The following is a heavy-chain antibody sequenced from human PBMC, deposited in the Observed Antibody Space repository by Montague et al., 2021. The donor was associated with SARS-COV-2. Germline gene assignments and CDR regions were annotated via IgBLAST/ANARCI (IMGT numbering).Heavy chain of an antibody. CDR2: IYYSGSI. D-gene: IGHD3-10*01. J-gene: IGHJ4*02. CDR1: GGSISSYY. V-gene: IGHV4-59*01. CDR3: ARGFDY. Sequence: SETLSLTCTVSGGSISSYYWSWIRQPPGKGLEWIGYIYYSGSINYNPSLKSRVTISVDTSKNQFSLKLSSVTAADTAVYYCARGFDYWGQGTLVTVSS.